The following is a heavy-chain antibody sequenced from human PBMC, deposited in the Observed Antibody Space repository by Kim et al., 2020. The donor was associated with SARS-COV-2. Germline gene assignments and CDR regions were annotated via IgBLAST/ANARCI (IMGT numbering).Heavy chain of an antibody. Sequence: GGSLRLSCAASGFTFSSYAMHWVRQAPGKGLEWVAVISYDGINKYYADSVKGRFTISRDNSKNTLYLQMNSLRAEDTAVYYCARDGDGYNYPGYDAFDIWGQGTMVTVSS. CDR1: GFTFSSYA. J-gene: IGHJ3*02. CDR3: ARDGDGYNYPGYDAFDI. CDR2: ISYDGINK. D-gene: IGHD5-12*01. V-gene: IGHV3-30*04.